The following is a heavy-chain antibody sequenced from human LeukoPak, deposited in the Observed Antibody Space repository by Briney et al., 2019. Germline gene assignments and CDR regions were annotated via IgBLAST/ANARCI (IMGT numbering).Heavy chain of an antibody. D-gene: IGHD6-13*01. J-gene: IGHJ4*02. CDR2: ISSSSTTI. CDR1: GFSFSSYS. V-gene: IGHV3-48*01. Sequence: PGGSLRLSCAASGFSFSSYSRNWVRQAPGKGLEWVSYISSSSTTIHYADSVKGRFTISRDSARNSLYLQMNSLRAEDTATYYCARDLKGYSSSGGDDYWGQGTLVTVSS. CDR3: ARDLKGYSSSGGDDY.